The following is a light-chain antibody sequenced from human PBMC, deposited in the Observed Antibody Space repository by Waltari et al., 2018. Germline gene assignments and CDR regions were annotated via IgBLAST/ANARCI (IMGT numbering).Light chain of an antibody. Sequence: DIQTTQSPSSLSASVGERVTITCQASQDIRKNLNWFHQKPGKAPQVLIFDASNSQAAVPSRFSGSGSGTDFAFTIGSLQPEDIGTYYCQQYANLPLTFGGGTRVEIK. CDR3: QQYANLPLT. CDR2: DAS. CDR1: QDIRKN. V-gene: IGKV1-33*01. J-gene: IGKJ4*01.